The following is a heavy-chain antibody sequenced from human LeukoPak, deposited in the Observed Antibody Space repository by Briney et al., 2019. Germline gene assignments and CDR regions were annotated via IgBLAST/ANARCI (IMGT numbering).Heavy chain of an antibody. CDR1: GFTFSSYG. Sequence: PGGSLRLSCAASGFTFSSYGMHWVRQAPGKGLEWVAFIRYDGSNKYYADSVKGRFTISRDNSKNTLYLQMNSLRAEDTAVYYCAKDFDSSGYYQGPFDFWGQGTLVTVSS. V-gene: IGHV3-30*02. CDR2: IRYDGSNK. CDR3: AKDFDSSGYYQGPFDF. J-gene: IGHJ4*02. D-gene: IGHD3-22*01.